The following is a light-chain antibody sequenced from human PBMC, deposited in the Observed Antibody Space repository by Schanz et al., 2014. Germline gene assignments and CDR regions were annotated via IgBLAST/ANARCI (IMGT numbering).Light chain of an antibody. V-gene: IGKV3-20*01. Sequence: EIVLTQSPGTLSLSPGERATLSCRASQSVHINYLAWHQQKPGQAPRLLIYGTSIRATGIPDRFSGSGSGTDFTLTISRLEPEDFAVYYCHQYGSSLWTFGQGTKVEIK. CDR2: GTS. CDR1: QSVHINY. J-gene: IGKJ1*01. CDR3: HQYGSSLWT.